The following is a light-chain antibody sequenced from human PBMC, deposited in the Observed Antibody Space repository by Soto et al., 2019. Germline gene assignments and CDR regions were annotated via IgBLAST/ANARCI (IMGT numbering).Light chain of an antibody. V-gene: IGKV3-15*01. J-gene: IGKJ1*01. Sequence: EIVMTQSPATLSVSPGERATLSCRASQSVSSNLAWYQQKPGQAPRLFIYGASTRATGIPARFSGSGSGTEFTLTISSLQSEDFAVYYCQHYGSSPRTFGQGTKVEIK. CDR1: QSVSSN. CDR3: QHYGSSPRT. CDR2: GAS.